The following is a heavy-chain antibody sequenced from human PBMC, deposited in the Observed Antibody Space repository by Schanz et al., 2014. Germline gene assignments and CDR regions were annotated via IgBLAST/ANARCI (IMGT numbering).Heavy chain of an antibody. V-gene: IGHV3-23*04. CDR3: AKKVPAYNPFDS. CDR2: ISGSGGNT. D-gene: IGHD1-1*01. CDR1: GFPFRGFA. J-gene: IGHJ4*02. Sequence: EVQLVESGGGLLQPGGSLRLSCAASGFPFRGFAMGWVRQAPGRGLEWVSIISGSGGNTYYADAVRGRFTISRDNSKTTVYLQMNSLRAEDTAVYYCAKKVPAYNPFDSWGQGTLVTVSS.